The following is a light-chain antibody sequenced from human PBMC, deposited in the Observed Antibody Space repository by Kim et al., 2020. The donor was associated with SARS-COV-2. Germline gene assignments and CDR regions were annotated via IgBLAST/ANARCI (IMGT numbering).Light chain of an antibody. V-gene: IGKV1-33*01. Sequence: DIQMTQSPSSLSASVGDRVTITCQASQDISNYLNWYQQKPGKAPKLLIYDASNLETGVPSRFSGSGSGTDFTFTISSLQPEDIATYYCQQYDNLPPLTFGVEPKVEIK. CDR3: QQYDNLPPLT. CDR1: QDISNY. J-gene: IGKJ4*01. CDR2: DAS.